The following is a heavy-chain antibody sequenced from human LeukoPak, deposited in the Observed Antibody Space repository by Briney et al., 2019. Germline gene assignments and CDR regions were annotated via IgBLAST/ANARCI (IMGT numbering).Heavy chain of an antibody. CDR1: GFTFSSYE. CDR2: ISSSGSTI. CDR3: AKTGTTMSRNWYFDL. D-gene: IGHD1-7*01. V-gene: IGHV3-48*03. J-gene: IGHJ2*01. Sequence: GGSLRLSCAASGFTFSSYEMNWVRQAPGKGLEWVSYISSSGSTIYYADSVKGRFTISRDNAKNSLYLQMNSLRAEDTAVYYCAKTGTTMSRNWYFDLWGRGTLVTVSS.